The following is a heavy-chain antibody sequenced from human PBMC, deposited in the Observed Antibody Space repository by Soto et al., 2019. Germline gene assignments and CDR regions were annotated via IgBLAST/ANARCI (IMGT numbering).Heavy chain of an antibody. CDR1: GYSFTSKW. Sequence: EVQLEQSGAEVKKPGESLRISCKGSGYSFTSKWIGWVRQMPGKGLEWVGIIYPDDSDTRYSPSFQGQVTISADRSISTAYLQWNSLKASDTAMYYCARKGGYSYGPGYFDLWGRGTLVTVSS. D-gene: IGHD5-18*01. CDR2: IYPDDSDT. CDR3: ARKGGYSYGPGYFDL. V-gene: IGHV5-51*01. J-gene: IGHJ2*01.